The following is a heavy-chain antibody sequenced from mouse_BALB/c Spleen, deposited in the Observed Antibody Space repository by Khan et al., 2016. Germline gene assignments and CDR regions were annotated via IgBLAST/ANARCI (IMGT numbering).Heavy chain of an antibody. J-gene: IGHJ1*01. CDR2: IRYSGST. D-gene: IGHD1-2*01. Sequence: EVQLQESGPGLVKPSQSLSLTCTVTGYSITSDYAWNWIRQFPGNKLEWMGYIRYSGSTTYNPSLKSRISITRDTSKNQFFLQLYSLSTEDTATYDCTRSPTATRYFDVWGAGTTVTVSS. CDR3: TRSPTATRYFDV. CDR1: GYSITSDYA. V-gene: IGHV3-2*02.